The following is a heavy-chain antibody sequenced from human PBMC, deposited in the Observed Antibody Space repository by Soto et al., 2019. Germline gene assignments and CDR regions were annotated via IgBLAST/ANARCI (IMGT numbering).Heavy chain of an antibody. CDR3: ARDRDYYFDY. CDR2: IGTAGDP. J-gene: IGHJ4*02. Sequence: EVQLVESGGGLVQPGGSLRLSCAAYGFAFSSYDMHWVRQATGKGLEWVSAIGTAGDPYYPGSVKGRFTISRDNAKNSLYLQMNSLRAEDTAVYYCARDRDYYFDYWGQGTLVTVSS. CDR1: GFAFSSYD. V-gene: IGHV3-13*05.